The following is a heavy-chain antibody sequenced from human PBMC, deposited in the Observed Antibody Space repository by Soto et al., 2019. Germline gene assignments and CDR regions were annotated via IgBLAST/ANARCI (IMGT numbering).Heavy chain of an antibody. D-gene: IGHD4-17*01. J-gene: IGHJ4*02. CDR1: GFTFSSYA. Sequence: EVPVLESGGGLVQPGGSLRLSCAASGFTFSSYAMSWVRQAPGQGLEWVSAISGSGSSPYYADSVKGRFTISRDNSKNTLYLHTNILRAEDTALYYCAITTSMTISDGLDQWGQGALDTVSS. CDR3: AITTSMTISDGLDQ. CDR2: ISGSGSSP. V-gene: IGHV3-23*01.